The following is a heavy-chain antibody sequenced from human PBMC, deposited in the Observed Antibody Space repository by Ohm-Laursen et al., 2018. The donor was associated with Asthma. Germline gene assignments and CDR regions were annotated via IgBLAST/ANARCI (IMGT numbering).Heavy chain of an antibody. J-gene: IGHJ4*02. CDR2: ISYDGSNK. V-gene: IGHV3-30-3*01. CDR3: ARDVMEWYLPAFDF. CDR1: GFTFSSYA. D-gene: IGHD3-3*01. Sequence: RSLRLSCAASGFTFSSYAMSWVRQAPGKGLAWVAVISYDGSNKYYADSVKGRFTISRDNPKNTLYLQMNSLRPDDTAVYYCARDVMEWYLPAFDFWGQGTLVTVSS.